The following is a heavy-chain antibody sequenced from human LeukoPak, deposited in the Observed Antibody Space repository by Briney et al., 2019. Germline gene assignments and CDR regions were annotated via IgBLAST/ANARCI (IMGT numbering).Heavy chain of an antibody. V-gene: IGHV3-33*01. CDR3: ATPFGDSPGYGMDV. CDR1: GFTFSSYG. D-gene: IGHD2-21*02. CDR2: IWYDGSNK. J-gene: IGHJ6*04. Sequence: PGRSLRLSCAASGFTFSSYGMHWVRQAPGKGLEWVAVIWYDGSNKYYVDSVKGRFTISRDNSKNTLYLQMNSLRAEDTAVYYCATPFGDSPGYGMDVWGKGTTVTVSS.